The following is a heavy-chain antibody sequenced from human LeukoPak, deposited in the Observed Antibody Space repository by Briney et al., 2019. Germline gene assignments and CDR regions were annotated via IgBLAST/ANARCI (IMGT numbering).Heavy chain of an antibody. D-gene: IGHD7-27*01. Sequence: PGGSLRLSCAASGSTFSIYAMSWVRQAPGKGLEWVSTISGGGDSTYYADSVKGRFTISRDSSKNTMYLQMNSLRAEDTAVYYCARATGAVDYWGQGTLVTVSS. CDR2: ISGGGDST. V-gene: IGHV3-23*01. CDR3: ARATGAVDY. CDR1: GSTFSIYA. J-gene: IGHJ4*02.